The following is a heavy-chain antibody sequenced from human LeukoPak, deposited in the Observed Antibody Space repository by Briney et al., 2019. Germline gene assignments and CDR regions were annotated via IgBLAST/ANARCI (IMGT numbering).Heavy chain of an antibody. J-gene: IGHJ4*02. Sequence: GGSLRLSCAASGFTFRSYSMNWVRQAPGKGLEWVSAIDPSSTYIYYADSVKGRFTISRDNAENSLYLQMNSLRVEDTAVYYCARAPTVLVGYCSSSSCQADYWGQGTLVTVSS. V-gene: IGHV3-21*01. CDR3: ARAPTVLVGYCSSSSCQADY. CDR2: IDPSSTYI. CDR1: GFTFRSYS. D-gene: IGHD2-2*01.